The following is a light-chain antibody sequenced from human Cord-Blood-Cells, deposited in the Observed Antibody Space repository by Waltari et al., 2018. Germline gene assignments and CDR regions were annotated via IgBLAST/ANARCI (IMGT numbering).Light chain of an antibody. CDR1: SSAGGGYNY. J-gene: IGLJ2*01. CDR2: DVS. CDR3: SSYTSSSTLV. V-gene: IGLV2-14*01. Sequence: QSALTQPASVSGSPGQSITISCPGTSSAGGGYNYVSWYQQHPGKAPKLMIYDVSNRPSGVSNRFSGSKSGNTASLTISGLQAEDEADYYCSSYTSSSTLVFGGGTKLTVL.